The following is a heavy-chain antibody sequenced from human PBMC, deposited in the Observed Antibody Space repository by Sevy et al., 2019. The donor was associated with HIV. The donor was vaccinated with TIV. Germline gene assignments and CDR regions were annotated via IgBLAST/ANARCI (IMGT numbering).Heavy chain of an antibody. V-gene: IGHV1-3*04. Sequence: ASVKVSCKASGYTFNRHGLHWVRQAPAQRLEWMGWTATDTGDTRYSQKFQGRLTITTDTSASTLYMELSSLTSEDTAVYYCARDHAGSVEFYFDHWGQGTLVTVSS. CDR1: GYTFNRHG. CDR2: TATDTGDT. J-gene: IGHJ4*02. CDR3: ARDHAGSVEFYFDH.